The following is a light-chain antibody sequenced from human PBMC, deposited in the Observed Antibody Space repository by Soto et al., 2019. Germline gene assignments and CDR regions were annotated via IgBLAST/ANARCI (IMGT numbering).Light chain of an antibody. J-gene: IGKJ5*01. CDR3: QQLHGYPIT. CDR2: GAS. CDR1: QSVSSN. Sequence: EIVITQSPATLSVSPGERATLSCRASQSVSSNLAWYQQKPRQDPRLPIYGASPRATGIPDRFSGTGSGTDFTLTISSLQPEDFATYYCQQLHGYPITFGQGTRLEIK. V-gene: IGKV3D-15*01.